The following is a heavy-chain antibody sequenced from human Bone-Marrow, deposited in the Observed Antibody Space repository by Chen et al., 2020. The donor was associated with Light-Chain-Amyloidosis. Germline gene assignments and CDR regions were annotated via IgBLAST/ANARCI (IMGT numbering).Heavy chain of an antibody. CDR1: GFSLSTSEVG. CDR3: ARSPYYRDRSGYQYYFDY. V-gene: IGHV2-5*02. Sequence: QITLEESGPTLVKPTQTLTLTCTFSGFSLSTSEVGVGWIRQPPGKALEWLALIYWDNDRRYSPSLKSRLTITKDTSKNQVVLTMGNMEPVDTATYFCARSPYYRDRSGYQYYFDYWGQGTLVTVSS. CDR2: IYWDNDR. D-gene: IGHD3-22*01. J-gene: IGHJ4*02.